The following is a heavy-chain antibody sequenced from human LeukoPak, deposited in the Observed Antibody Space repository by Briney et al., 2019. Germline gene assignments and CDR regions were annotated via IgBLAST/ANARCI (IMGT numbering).Heavy chain of an antibody. CDR2: ISGSGPTI. CDR3: AGYQRDGYSDY. V-gene: IGHV3-11*04. J-gene: IGHJ4*02. D-gene: IGHD5-24*01. CDR1: GFTFSDYY. Sequence: GGSLRLSCADSGFTFSDYYMSWIRQAPGKGLEWVSYISGSGPTIFYADSVKGRFTISRDNAKNSLFLQMNSLRAEDTAVYYCAGYQRDGYSDYWGQGTLVTVSS.